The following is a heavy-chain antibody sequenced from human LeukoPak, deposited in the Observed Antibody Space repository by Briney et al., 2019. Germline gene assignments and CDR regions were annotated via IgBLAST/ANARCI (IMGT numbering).Heavy chain of an antibody. CDR1: GFTFSSYS. CDR3: ARAVGYYDSSGYHNWFDP. D-gene: IGHD3-22*01. Sequence: GGSLRLSCAASGFTFSSYSMNWVRQAPGKGLEWVSSISSSSSYIYYADSVKGRFTISRDNAKNSLYLQMNSLRAEDTAVYYCARAVGYYDSSGYHNWFDPWGQGTLVTVSS. V-gene: IGHV3-21*01. J-gene: IGHJ5*02. CDR2: ISSSSSYI.